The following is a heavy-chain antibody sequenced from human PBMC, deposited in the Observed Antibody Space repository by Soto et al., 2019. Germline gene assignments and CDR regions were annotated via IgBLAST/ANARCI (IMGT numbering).Heavy chain of an antibody. J-gene: IGHJ5*02. CDR2: IYHSGST. CDR3: ARVGVKSGLRWFDP. V-gene: IGHV4-30-2*01. Sequence: QLQLQESGSGLVKPSQTLSLTCAVSGGSISSGGYSWSWIRQPPGKGLEWIGYIYHSGSTYYNPSLESRVTISVDRSKNQFSLKLSSVTAADTAVYYCARVGVKSGLRWFDPWGQGTLVTVSS. CDR1: GGSISSGGYS. D-gene: IGHD1-26*01.